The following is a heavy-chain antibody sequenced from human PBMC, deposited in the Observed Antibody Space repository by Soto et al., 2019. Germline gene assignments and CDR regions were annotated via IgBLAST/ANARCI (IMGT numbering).Heavy chain of an antibody. CDR3: ARFSHRGLGYYYGMDV. CDR2: IIPIFGTA. Sequence: SVKVSCKASGGTFSSYAISWVRQAPGQGLEWMGGIIPIFGTANYAQKFQGRVTITADESMSTAYMELSSLRSEDTAVYYCARFSHRGLGYYYGMDVWGQGTTVTVSS. V-gene: IGHV1-69*13. CDR1: GGTFSSYA. D-gene: IGHD5-12*01. J-gene: IGHJ6*02.